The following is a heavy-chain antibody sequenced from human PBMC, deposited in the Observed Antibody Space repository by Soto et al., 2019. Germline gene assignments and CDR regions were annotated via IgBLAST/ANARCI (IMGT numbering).Heavy chain of an antibody. D-gene: IGHD3-10*01. CDR3: ARQGFGAIHGLVDV. V-gene: IGHV4-39*01. CDR1: GDSITSNSYF. Sequence: SETLSLTCTVSGDSITSNSYFWAWIRQPPGKGLEWIGSIYYSGTTYYNPSLKSRVTISVDRSKNQFSLKLSSVTAADTAVYYCARQGFGAIHGLVDVWAQGTTVTVSS. J-gene: IGHJ6*02. CDR2: IYYSGTT.